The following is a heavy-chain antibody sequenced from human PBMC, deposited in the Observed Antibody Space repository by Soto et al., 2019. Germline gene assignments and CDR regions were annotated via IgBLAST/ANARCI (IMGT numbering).Heavy chain of an antibody. J-gene: IGHJ5*02. CDR3: ARLPYGGGDWFDP. Sequence: SETLSLTCTVSGGSISSGAYYWSLIRQHPGKGLEWIGYIYYSGSTYYNQSLTSRVTITIDTSKNQFSLKLSSVTAADTAVYYCARLPYGGGDWFDPWGQGTLVTVSS. D-gene: IGHD3-10*01. V-gene: IGHV4-31*03. CDR2: IYYSGST. CDR1: GGSISSGAYY.